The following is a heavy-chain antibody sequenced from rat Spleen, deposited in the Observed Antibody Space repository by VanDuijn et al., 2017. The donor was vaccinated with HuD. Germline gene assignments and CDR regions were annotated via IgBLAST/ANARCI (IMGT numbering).Heavy chain of an antibody. Sequence: QVQLKESGPGLVQPSQTLSLSCTVSGFSLTNFALHWVRQPPGKGLEWIGAIWSGGSTDYKSALKTRLSISRDTSKSQVFLKMNSLQTEDTAIYFCARSDYYSGSFPYWGQGVMVTVSS. CDR1: GFSLTNFA. D-gene: IGHD1-1*01. CDR2: IWSGGST. V-gene: IGHV2-15*01. CDR3: ARSDYYSGSFPY. J-gene: IGHJ2*01.